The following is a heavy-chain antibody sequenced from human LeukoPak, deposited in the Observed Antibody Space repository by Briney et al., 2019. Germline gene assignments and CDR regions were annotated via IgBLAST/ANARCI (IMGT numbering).Heavy chain of an antibody. J-gene: IGHJ4*02. CDR1: GYSFTSYW. CDR3: TKGARPVGFDY. D-gene: IGHD2-15*01. CDR2: IYPGDSDT. Sequence: GESLKISCRGSGYSFTSYWIGWERQMPGKGLECVGIIYPGDSDTRYSPSFQGQVTISADKSISTAYLQWSGLKASDTAMYYCTKGARPVGFDYWGQGTLVTVSS. V-gene: IGHV5-51*01.